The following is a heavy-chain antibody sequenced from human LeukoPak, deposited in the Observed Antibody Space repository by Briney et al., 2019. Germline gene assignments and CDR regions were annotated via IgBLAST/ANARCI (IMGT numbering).Heavy chain of an antibody. CDR3: ARFPPTMVGVTTPRDY. CDR2: LYSSGGT. CDR1: AFTVSSNY. D-gene: IGHD1-26*01. V-gene: IGHV3-53*01. Sequence: GGSLRLSCAASAFTVSSNYMSWVRQAPRKGLEWFSLLYSSGGTSYADSVKGRFTISRDNSKNTLYLQMDSLRAEDTAVYYCARFPPTMVGVTTPRDYWGQGTLVTVSS. J-gene: IGHJ4*02.